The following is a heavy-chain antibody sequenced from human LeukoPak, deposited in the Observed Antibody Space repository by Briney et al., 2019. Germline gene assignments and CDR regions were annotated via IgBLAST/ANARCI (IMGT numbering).Heavy chain of an antibody. CDR1: GGSISSNY. V-gene: IGHV4-4*07. Sequence: KPSENLSRNCIVSGGSISSNYWSWIRQPAGKGLEWIGRIDSSGTTTYIPSLKSRVTMSGDTSRNQLSLRLTSVTAADTAVYYCARIHRRADSNYEDWYFDLWGRGTLVTVSS. CDR3: ARIHRRADSNYEDWYFDL. D-gene: IGHD4-11*01. J-gene: IGHJ2*01. CDR2: IDSSGTT.